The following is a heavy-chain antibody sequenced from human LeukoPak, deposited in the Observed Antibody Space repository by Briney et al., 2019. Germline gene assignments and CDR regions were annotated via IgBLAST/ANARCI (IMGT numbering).Heavy chain of an antibody. V-gene: IGHV3-30*03. D-gene: IGHD3-10*01. Sequence: GGSLRLSCAASGFTFSSYGMHWVRQAPGKGLEWVAVISYDGSNRYYADSVKGRFTISRDNSKNSLYLQMNSLRDEDTAVYYCARDRTAVRGIIDYWGQGTLVTVSS. CDR2: ISYDGSNR. CDR1: GFTFSSYG. CDR3: ARDRTAVRGIIDY. J-gene: IGHJ4*02.